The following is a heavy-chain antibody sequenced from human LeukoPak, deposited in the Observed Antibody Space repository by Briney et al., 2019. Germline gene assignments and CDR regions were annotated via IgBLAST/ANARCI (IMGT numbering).Heavy chain of an antibody. D-gene: IGHD6-19*01. V-gene: IGHV3-66*01. CDR1: GITFSSYA. CDR2: IYSGGST. Sequence: AGGSLRLSCAASGITFSSYAMSWVRQAPGKGLEWVSVIYSGGSTYYADSVKGRFTISRHNAKNSLYLQMNSLRAEDTAVYYCARDRDNVAGTRGYFDYWGQGTLVTVSS. J-gene: IGHJ4*02. CDR3: ARDRDNVAGTRGYFDY.